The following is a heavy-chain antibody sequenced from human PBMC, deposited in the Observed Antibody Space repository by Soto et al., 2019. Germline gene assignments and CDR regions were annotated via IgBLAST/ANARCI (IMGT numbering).Heavy chain of an antibody. CDR2: IYYSGST. CDR1: GGSISSSSYY. Sequence: SETLSLTCTVSGGSISSSSYYWGWIRQPPGKGLEWIGSIYYSGSTYYNPSLKSRVTISVDTSKNQFSLKLSSVTAADTAVYYCATGPVDFWSGRRYHWFDPWGQGTLVTSPQ. V-gene: IGHV4-39*01. D-gene: IGHD3-3*01. CDR3: ATGPVDFWSGRRYHWFDP. J-gene: IGHJ5*02.